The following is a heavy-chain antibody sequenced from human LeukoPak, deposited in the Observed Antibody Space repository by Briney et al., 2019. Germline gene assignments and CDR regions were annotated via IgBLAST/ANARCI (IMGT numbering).Heavy chain of an antibody. V-gene: IGHV1-8*03. Sequence: ASVKVSCKASGYTFTSYDIIWARQATGQGLEWMGWKNPNSGNTGYAQKFQGRVTITRNTSISTAYMELSSLRSEDTAVYYCARGATSGSGGSFFDYWGQGTLVTVSS. CDR2: KNPNSGNT. J-gene: IGHJ4*02. D-gene: IGHD2-15*01. CDR3: ARGATSGSGGSFFDY. CDR1: GYTFTSYD.